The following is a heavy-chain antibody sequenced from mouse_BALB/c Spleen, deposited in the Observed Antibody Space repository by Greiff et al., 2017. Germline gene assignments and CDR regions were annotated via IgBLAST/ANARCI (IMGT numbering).Heavy chain of an antibody. V-gene: IGHV1-85*01. CDR1: GYTFTSYD. CDR2: IFPGDGST. CDR3: ARPTMITTGEFAY. J-gene: IGHJ3*01. D-gene: IGHD2-4*01. Sequence: VQLQQSGAELVKPGASVKLSCKASGYTFTSYDINWVRQRPEQGLEWIGWIFPGDGSTKYKEKFKGKATLTTDKSSSTAYMQLSRLTSEDSAFYFCARPTMITTGEFAYWGQGTLVTVSA.